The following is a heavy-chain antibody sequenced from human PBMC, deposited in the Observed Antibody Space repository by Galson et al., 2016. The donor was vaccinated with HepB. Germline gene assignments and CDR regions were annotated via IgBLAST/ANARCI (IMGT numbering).Heavy chain of an antibody. J-gene: IGHJ3*02. Sequence: CAISGDSVSTNGVAWNWIRQSPSRGLEWLGRTYYRSKWASEYALSVKSRITINPYTSKNQFSLQLHSVTPADTAVYFCTRGIRSAFDIWGQGTMVTVSS. V-gene: IGHV6-1*01. D-gene: IGHD3-16*01. CDR3: TRGIRSAFDI. CDR2: TYYRSKWAS. CDR1: GDSVSTNGVA.